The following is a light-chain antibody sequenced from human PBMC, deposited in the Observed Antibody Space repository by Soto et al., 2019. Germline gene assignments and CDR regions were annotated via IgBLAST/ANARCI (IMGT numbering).Light chain of an antibody. J-gene: IGKJ1*01. CDR3: QQYGNSPKT. Sequence: DIQMTQSPSSVSASIGDTVTITCRASQDISTLLAWYQQKPGKAPKLLIYGASTLESGVPSRFSGRGSGTDFTLTISSLQPEDFAVYYCQQYGNSPKTFGQGTKVEIK. CDR2: GAS. CDR1: QDISTL. V-gene: IGKV1D-12*01.